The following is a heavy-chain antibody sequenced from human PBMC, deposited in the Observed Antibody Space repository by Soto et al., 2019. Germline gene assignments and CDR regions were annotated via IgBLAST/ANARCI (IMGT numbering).Heavy chain of an antibody. CDR2: ISGSGGSP. CDR3: AKARCSTTNCYVPDY. Sequence: EVQLLESGGGLVQPGESLRLSCVASGFTFSTYTMSWVRQAPGKGLEWVSVISGSGGSPSYAASVQGRFSISRDNYRNTLYLQMNNLRGDDTAMYYCAKARCSTTNCYVPDYWGQGTLVTVSS. CDR1: GFTFSTYT. D-gene: IGHD2-2*01. V-gene: IGHV3-23*01. J-gene: IGHJ4*02.